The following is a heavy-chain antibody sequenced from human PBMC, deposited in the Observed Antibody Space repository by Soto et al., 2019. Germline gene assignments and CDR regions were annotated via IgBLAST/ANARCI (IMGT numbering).Heavy chain of an antibody. D-gene: IGHD6-13*01. CDR2: IYYSGST. V-gene: IGHV4-30-4*01. CDR3: AREPAAADFDY. J-gene: IGHJ4*02. Sequence: SETLSLTCTVSGGSISSGDYYRSWIRQPPGKGLEWIGYIYYSGSTYYNPSLKSRVSIAVDTSKNQFSLKLSSVTAADTAMYYCAREPAAADFDYWAQGTLVTVSS. CDR1: GGSISSGDYY.